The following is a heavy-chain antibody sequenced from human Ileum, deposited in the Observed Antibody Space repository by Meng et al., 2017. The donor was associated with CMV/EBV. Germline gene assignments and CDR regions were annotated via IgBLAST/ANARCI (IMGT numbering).Heavy chain of an antibody. CDR1: GGSFTGYY. Sequence: QVRLQQWWAGLLKPSGTLFLTYVVFGGSFTGYYWSWFSHAPGKGLDWIGEITHSGRTSYNLSLKSRVTISVDMSKYQFSLNLTSVTAADTAIYYCARGLASGWPDYWGQGTLVTVSS. V-gene: IGHV4-34*01. CDR3: ARGLASGWPDY. CDR2: ITHSGRT. D-gene: IGHD3-10*01. J-gene: IGHJ4*02.